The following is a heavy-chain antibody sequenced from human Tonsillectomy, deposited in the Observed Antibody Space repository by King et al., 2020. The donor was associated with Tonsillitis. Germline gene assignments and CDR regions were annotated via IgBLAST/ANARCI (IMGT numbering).Heavy chain of an antibody. CDR1: GGSISSSSYY. CDR2: IYYSGST. V-gene: IGHV4-39*01. Sequence: LQLQESGPGLVKPSETLSLTCTVSGGSISSSSYYWGWIRQPPGKGLEWIGSIYYSGSTYYNPSLKSRVTISVDTSKNQFSLKLSSVTAADTAVYYCARLPCGGYCYCRVLPSYYFDYWGQGTLVTVSS. J-gene: IGHJ4*02. D-gene: IGHD2-21*02. CDR3: ARLPCGGYCYCRVLPSYYFDY.